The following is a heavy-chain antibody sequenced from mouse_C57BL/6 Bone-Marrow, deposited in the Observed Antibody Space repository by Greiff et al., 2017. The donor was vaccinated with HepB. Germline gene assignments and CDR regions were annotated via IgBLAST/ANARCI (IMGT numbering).Heavy chain of an antibody. CDR3: ARAYYGSTWYFDV. D-gene: IGHD1-1*01. V-gene: IGHV3-3*01. CDR1: GFSINSDCY. J-gene: IGHJ1*03. CDR2: TFYSGIT. Sequence: EVQRVESGPSLVRPSQTLSLTCTVTGFSINSDCYWIWIRQFPGNKLEYIGYTFYSGITYYNPSLESRTYITRDTSKNQFSLKLSSVTTEDTATYYCARAYYGSTWYFDVWGTGTTVTVSS.